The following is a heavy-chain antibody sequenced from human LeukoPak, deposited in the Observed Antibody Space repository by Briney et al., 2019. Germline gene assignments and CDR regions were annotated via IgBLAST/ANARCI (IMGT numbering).Heavy chain of an antibody. Sequence: SETLSLTCTVSGGSISTYYWTWIRQPPGKGLEWIGYIYYSGNTNYNPSLSSRVTISLDTSKSQFSLMLRSLTAADTAMYYCARRYTASPGKRFDYWGQGILVTVPS. J-gene: IGHJ4*02. CDR2: IYYSGNT. D-gene: IGHD2-2*02. CDR3: ARRYTASPGKRFDY. CDR1: GGSISTYY. V-gene: IGHV4-59*08.